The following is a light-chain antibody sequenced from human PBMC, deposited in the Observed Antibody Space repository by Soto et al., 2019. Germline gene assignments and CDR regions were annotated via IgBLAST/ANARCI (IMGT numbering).Light chain of an antibody. CDR1: QSVLYSSNNKNY. J-gene: IGKJ2*01. Sequence: DIVMTQSPDSLAVSLGERATINCKSSQSVLYSSNNKNYLAWYQQKPGQPPKLLIYWASTRESGVPDRFSASGSATDLSLTISSLRAEDLAVYYCQQYYSTPPSFGQGTKLEIK. V-gene: IGKV4-1*01. CDR2: WAS. CDR3: QQYYSTPPS.